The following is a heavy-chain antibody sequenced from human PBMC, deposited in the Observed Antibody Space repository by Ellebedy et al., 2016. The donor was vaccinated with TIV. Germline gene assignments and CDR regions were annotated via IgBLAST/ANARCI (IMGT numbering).Heavy chain of an antibody. CDR1: GGSFSGYY. CDR3: ARLIMTTVTNPLDY. J-gene: IGHJ4*02. CDR2: INHSGST. Sequence: ESLKISCAVYGGSFSGYYWSWIRQPPGKGLEWIGEINHSGSTNYNPSLKSRVTISVDTSKNQFSLKLSSVTAADTAVYYCARLIMTTVTNPLDYWGQGTLVTVSS. V-gene: IGHV4-34*01. D-gene: IGHD4-11*01.